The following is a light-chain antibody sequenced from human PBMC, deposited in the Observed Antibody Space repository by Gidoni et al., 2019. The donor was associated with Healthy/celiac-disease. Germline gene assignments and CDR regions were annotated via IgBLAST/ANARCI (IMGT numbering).Light chain of an antibody. V-gene: IGKV1-33*01. CDR3: QQYDNLPIFT. CDR1: QDISNY. J-gene: IGKJ3*01. Sequence: DIQMTQSPSSLSASVGDRVTITCQASQDISNYLNWYQQKPGKAPKLLIYDASNLETGVPSRFSGGGSGTDFTFTISSLQPEDIATYYCQQYDNLPIFTFXPXTKVDIK. CDR2: DAS.